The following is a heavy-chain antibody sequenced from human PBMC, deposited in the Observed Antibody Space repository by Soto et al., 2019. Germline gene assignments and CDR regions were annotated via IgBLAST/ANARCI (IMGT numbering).Heavy chain of an antibody. CDR2: IYYGGST. CDR3: ARSDSSAYYYALNY. CDR1: GGSISGYY. Sequence: SETLSLTCTVSGGSISGYYWSWIRQPPGKGLEWIGYIYYGGSTNYNPSLKSRVTISVDTSKNQFSLKVSSVTAADTAVYYCARSDSSAYYYALNYWGQGTLVTVSS. D-gene: IGHD3-22*01. J-gene: IGHJ4*02. V-gene: IGHV4-59*08.